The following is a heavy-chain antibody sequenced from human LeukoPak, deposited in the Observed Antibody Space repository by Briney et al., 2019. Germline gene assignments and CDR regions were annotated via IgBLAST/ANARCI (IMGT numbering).Heavy chain of an antibody. CDR3: ARDGDYSNSQNWFDP. CDR2: IYFSGST. J-gene: IGHJ5*02. D-gene: IGHD4-11*01. Sequence: PSETLSLTCTVSGGSISDAAYYWSWIRQHPGEGLEWIGYIYFSGSTSYNPSLKSRVTISLDTSKNQFSLKLPSVTAADTAVYYCARDGDYSNSQNWFDPWGQGTLVTVSS. V-gene: IGHV4-31*03. CDR1: GGSISDAAYY.